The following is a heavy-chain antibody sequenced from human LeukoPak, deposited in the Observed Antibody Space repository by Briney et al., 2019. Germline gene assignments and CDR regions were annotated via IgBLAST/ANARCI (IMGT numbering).Heavy chain of an antibody. CDR1: AYTFTSYG. D-gene: IGHD6-19*01. V-gene: IGHV1-46*01. Sequence: GASVKVSCKASAYTFTSYGISWVRQAPGQGLEWMGIINPSGGSTSYAQKFQGRVTMTRDTSTSTVYMELSSLRSEDTAVYYCARDSSIAVAGPFDYWGQGTLVTVSS. CDR3: ARDSSIAVAGPFDY. CDR2: INPSGGST. J-gene: IGHJ4*02.